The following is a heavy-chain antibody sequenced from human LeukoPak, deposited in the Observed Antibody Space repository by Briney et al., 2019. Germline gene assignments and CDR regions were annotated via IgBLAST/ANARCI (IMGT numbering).Heavy chain of an antibody. CDR1: GFTFSSYA. Sequence: GGSLRLSCAASGFTFSSYAMSWVRQAPGKGLEWVSYISSSSSTIYYADSVKGRFTISRDNAKNSLYLQMNSLRAEDTAVYYCARERGYDFWSGYYSRAPNAFDIWGQGTMVTVSS. V-gene: IGHV3-48*01. CDR2: ISSSSSTI. CDR3: ARERGYDFWSGYYSRAPNAFDI. D-gene: IGHD3-3*01. J-gene: IGHJ3*02.